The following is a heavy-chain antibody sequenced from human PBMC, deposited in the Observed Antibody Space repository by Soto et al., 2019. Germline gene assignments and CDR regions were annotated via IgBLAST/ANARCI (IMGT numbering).Heavy chain of an antibody. CDR3: ARGDCNYRAFDI. Sequence: TLSLTCTVSGGSISSGGYYWSWIRQHPGKGLEWIGYIYYSGSTYYNPSLKSRVTISVDTSKNQFSLKLSSVTAADTAVYYCARGDCNYRAFDIWGQGTMVTVSS. CDR1: GGSISSGGYY. D-gene: IGHD1-7*01. V-gene: IGHV4-31*03. CDR2: IYYSGST. J-gene: IGHJ3*02.